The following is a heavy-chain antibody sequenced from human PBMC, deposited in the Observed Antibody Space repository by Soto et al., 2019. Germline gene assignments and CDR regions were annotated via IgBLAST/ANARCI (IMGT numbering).Heavy chain of an antibody. CDR3: ARAVVVVPAAEETTTYGMDV. Sequence: VQLVQSGAEVKKPGSSVKVSCKASGGTFSSYAISWVRQAPGQGLEWMGGIIPIFGTANYAQKFQGRVTITADKSTSTAYMELSSLRSEDTAVYYCARAVVVVPAAEETTTYGMDVWGQGTTVTVSS. V-gene: IGHV1-69*06. J-gene: IGHJ6*02. CDR1: GGTFSSYA. D-gene: IGHD2-2*01. CDR2: IIPIFGTA.